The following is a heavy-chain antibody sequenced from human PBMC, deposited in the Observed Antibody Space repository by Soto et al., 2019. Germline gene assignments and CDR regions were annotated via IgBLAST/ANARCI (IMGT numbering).Heavy chain of an antibody. J-gene: IGHJ6*02. Sequence: PGESLKISCKGSGYSFTSYWISWVRQMPGKGLEWMGRIDPSDSYTNYSPSFQGHVTISADKSISTAYLQWSSLKASDTAMYYCARSPSIAARYYGMDVWGQGTTVTVSS. D-gene: IGHD6-6*01. CDR3: ARSPSIAARYYGMDV. V-gene: IGHV5-10-1*01. CDR1: GYSFTSYW. CDR2: IDPSDSYT.